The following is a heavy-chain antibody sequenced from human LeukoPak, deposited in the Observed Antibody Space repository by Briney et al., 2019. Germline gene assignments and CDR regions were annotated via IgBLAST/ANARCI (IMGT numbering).Heavy chain of an antibody. J-gene: IGHJ4*02. CDR2: IIPIFGTA. V-gene: IGHV1-69*05. Sequence: SVKVSCKASGGTFSSYAISWVRQAPGQGLEWMGRIIPIFGTANYAQKFQGRVTITTDESTSTPYMELSSLRSEDTAVYYCARGTAMAANFDYWGQGTLVTVSS. CDR3: ARGTAMAANFDY. D-gene: IGHD5-18*01. CDR1: GGTFSSYA.